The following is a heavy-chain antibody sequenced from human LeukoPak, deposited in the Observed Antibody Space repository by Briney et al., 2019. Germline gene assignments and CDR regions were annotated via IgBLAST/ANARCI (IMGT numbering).Heavy chain of an antibody. J-gene: IGHJ5*02. D-gene: IGHD3-9*01. Sequence: SETLSLTCTVSGGSISNYYWSWIRQPPGKGLEWIGYIYYSGSTNYNPSLKSRVTISVDTSKNQFFLKLSSVTAADTAVYYCARGPRAVLRYFDWYRPYNWFDPWGQGTLVTVSS. CDR1: GGSISNYY. V-gene: IGHV4-59*01. CDR3: ARGPRAVLRYFDWYRPYNWFDP. CDR2: IYYSGST.